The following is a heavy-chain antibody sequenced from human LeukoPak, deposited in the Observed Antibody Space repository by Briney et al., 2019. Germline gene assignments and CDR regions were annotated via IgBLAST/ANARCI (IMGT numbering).Heavy chain of an antibody. D-gene: IGHD2-15*01. CDR1: GFTVSSNY. CDR2: IYSGGST. J-gene: IGHJ4*02. V-gene: IGHV3-53*01. Sequence: GGSLRLSCAASGFTVSSNYMSWVRQAPGKGLEWVSVIYSGGSTYYADSVKGRFTISRDNSKNTLYLQMNSLRAEDTAVYYCARDLVDCSGGSCYSGGIDYWGQGTLVTVS. CDR3: ARDLVDCSGGSCYSGGIDY.